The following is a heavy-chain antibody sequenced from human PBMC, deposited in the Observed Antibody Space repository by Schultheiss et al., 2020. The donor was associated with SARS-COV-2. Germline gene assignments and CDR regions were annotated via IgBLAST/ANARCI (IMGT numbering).Heavy chain of an antibody. CDR3: ARSQNRWFSDALDI. V-gene: IGHV4-34*01. J-gene: IGHJ3*02. D-gene: IGHD3-10*01. Sequence: SETLSLTCAVYGGSFSGYYWGWIRQPPGKGLEWIGSIYQSGSTYYNPSLQSRVTISIDTSKNQFSLELKPVTTADTAVYFCARSQNRWFSDALDIWGQGTRVTVSS. CDR1: GGSFSGYY. CDR2: IYQSGST.